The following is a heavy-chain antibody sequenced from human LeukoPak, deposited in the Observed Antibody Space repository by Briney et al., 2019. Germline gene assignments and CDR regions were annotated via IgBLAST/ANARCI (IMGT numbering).Heavy chain of an antibody. D-gene: IGHD6-19*01. CDR2: IKQDGSEK. CDR3: ARESGTPYSSGWYPLGY. CDR1: GFTFSSYW. J-gene: IGHJ4*02. V-gene: IGHV3-7*01. Sequence: GGSLRLSCAASGFTFSSYWMSWVRQAPGKGLEWVANIKQDGSEKYYVDSAKGRFTISRDNAKNSLYLQMNSLRAEDTAVYYCARESGTPYSSGWYPLGYWGQGTLVTVSS.